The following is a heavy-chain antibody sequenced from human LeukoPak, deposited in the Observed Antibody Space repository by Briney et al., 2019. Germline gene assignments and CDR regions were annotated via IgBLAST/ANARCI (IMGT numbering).Heavy chain of an antibody. CDR2: ISSGGSII. D-gene: IGHD1-14*01. Sequence: GGSLRLSCAASGFTFSSYEMNWVRQAPGKGLEWVSYISSGGSIIYYADSVKGRFTISRDNAKNSLYLQMNSLRAEDTAVYYCASGTGMIKFNYWGQGTLVTVSS. CDR1: GFTFSSYE. CDR3: ASGTGMIKFNY. J-gene: IGHJ4*02. V-gene: IGHV3-48*03.